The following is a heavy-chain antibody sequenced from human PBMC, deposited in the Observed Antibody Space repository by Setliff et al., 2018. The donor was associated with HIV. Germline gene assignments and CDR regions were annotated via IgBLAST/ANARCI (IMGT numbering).Heavy chain of an antibody. Sequence: RASVKVSCKASGGTFSSYAISWVRQAPGQGLEWMGGIIPILGIANYAQKFQGRVTITTDKSTSTAYMELSSLRSEDTAVYYCATITVAGTGAFDIWGQGTMVTVSS. V-gene: IGHV1-69*10. CDR2: IIPILGIA. D-gene: IGHD6-19*01. CDR1: GGTFSSYA. CDR3: ATITVAGTGAFDI. J-gene: IGHJ3*02.